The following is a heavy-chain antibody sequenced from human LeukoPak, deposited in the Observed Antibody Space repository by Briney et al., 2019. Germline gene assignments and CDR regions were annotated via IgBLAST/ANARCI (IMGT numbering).Heavy chain of an antibody. D-gene: IGHD3-9*01. CDR3: ARLGTQYLTDAFDI. J-gene: IGHJ3*02. Sequence: ASVTVSCKASGYTFTSYDINWVRQATGQGLEWMGWMNSNSGNTGYAQKFQGRVTMTRNTSISTAYMELSSLRYEDTDVYYCARLGTQYLTDAFDIWGQGKMVP. V-gene: IGHV1-8*01. CDR2: MNSNSGNT. CDR1: GYTFTSYD.